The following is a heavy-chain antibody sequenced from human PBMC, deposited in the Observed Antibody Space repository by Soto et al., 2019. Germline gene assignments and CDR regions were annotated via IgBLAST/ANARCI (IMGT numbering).Heavy chain of an antibody. CDR3: ARRRRAYSSSSGRVFDY. CDR2: INHSGST. Sequence: TSETLSLTCAVYGGSFSGYYWSWIRQPPGKGLEWIGEINHSGSTNYNPSLKSRVTISVDTSKNQFSLKLSSVTAADTAVYYCARRRRAYSSSSGRVFDYWGQGTLVTVSS. J-gene: IGHJ4*02. V-gene: IGHV4-34*01. D-gene: IGHD6-6*01. CDR1: GGSFSGYY.